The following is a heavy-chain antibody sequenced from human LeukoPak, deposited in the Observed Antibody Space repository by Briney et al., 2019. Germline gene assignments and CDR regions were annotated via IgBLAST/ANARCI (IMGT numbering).Heavy chain of an antibody. CDR1: GYTFTGYY. V-gene: IGHV1-2*02. J-gene: IGHJ4*02. CDR3: ARGLLSDTAMVYFDY. Sequence: ASVKVSCKAPGYTFTGYYMHWVRQAPGQGLEWMGWINPNSGGTNYAQKFQGRVTMTRDTSISTAYMELSRLRSDDTAVYYCARGLLSDTAMVYFDYWGQGTLVTVSS. CDR2: INPNSGGT. D-gene: IGHD5-18*01.